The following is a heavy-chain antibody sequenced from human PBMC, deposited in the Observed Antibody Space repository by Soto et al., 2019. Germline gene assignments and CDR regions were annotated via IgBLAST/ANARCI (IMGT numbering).Heavy chain of an antibody. CDR3: AAGGSGYYAN. CDR2: IKTDGTYA. CDR1: GFTFSTYW. J-gene: IGHJ4*02. Sequence: EAQLVESGGDLVQPGGSLRLSCAASGFTFSTYWMHWVRQAPGKGLLWVSRIKTDGTYATYADSVKGRFTISRDNAKNTLYLQMNSLRVEDAAVYYCAAGGSGYYANWGQGTRVTVSS. D-gene: IGHD3-22*01. V-gene: IGHV3-74*01.